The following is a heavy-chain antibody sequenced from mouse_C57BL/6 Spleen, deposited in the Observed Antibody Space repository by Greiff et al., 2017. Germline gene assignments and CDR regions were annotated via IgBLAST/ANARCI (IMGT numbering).Heavy chain of an antibody. V-gene: IGHV1-50*01. D-gene: IGHD2-3*01. CDR1: GYTFTSYW. CDR3: ARRARLLGYFDY. Sequence: QVQLQQPGAELVKPGASVKLSCKASGYTFTSYWMQWVKQRPGQGLEWIGEIDPSDSYTNYNQKFEGKATLTVDTSSSTAYMQLSSLTSEDSAVYYCARRARLLGYFDYWGQGTTLTVSS. J-gene: IGHJ2*01. CDR2: IDPSDSYT.